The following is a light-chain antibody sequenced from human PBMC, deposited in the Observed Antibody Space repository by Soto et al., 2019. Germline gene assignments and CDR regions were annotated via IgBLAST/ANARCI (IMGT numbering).Light chain of an antibody. CDR2: EVS. CDR3: CSYGV. Sequence: QSVLTQPASVSGSPGQSITISCTGTSSDIGSYNLVSWYQQHPGKAPKLLIYEVSERPSGAPHRFSGSKSGNTASLTISGLQTEDEADYYCCSYGVFGTGTXVTVL. J-gene: IGLJ1*01. CDR1: SSDIGSYNL. V-gene: IGLV2-23*02.